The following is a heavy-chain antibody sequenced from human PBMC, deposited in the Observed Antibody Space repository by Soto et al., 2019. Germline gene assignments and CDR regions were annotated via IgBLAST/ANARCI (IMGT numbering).Heavy chain of an antibody. V-gene: IGHV4-31*03. CDR1: GGSISSGGYY. Sequence: QVQLQESGPGLVKPSQNLSLTFTVSGGSISSGGYYWRWLRQHPGKGLEWIGDIYYSGTTYYNPSLKRRVTISLDTSKNQFSLKLSAVTSEDTAVYYCARSVFPWGQGTLVTVSS. CDR3: ARSVFP. CDR2: IYYSGTT. J-gene: IGHJ5*02.